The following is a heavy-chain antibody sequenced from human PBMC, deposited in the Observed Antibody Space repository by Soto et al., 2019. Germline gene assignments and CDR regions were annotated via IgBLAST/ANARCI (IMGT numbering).Heavy chain of an antibody. D-gene: IGHD6-13*01. CDR2: IIPIFGTA. CDR1: GGTFSSYA. Sequence: SVKVSCKASGGTFSSYAISWVRQAPGQGLEWMGGIIPIFGTANYAQKFQGRVTITADESTSTAYMELSSLRSEDTAVYYCARDHHTMSKTGYSSSWSKKIILGGMDVRGQGTKV. V-gene: IGHV1-69*13. CDR3: ARDHHTMSKTGYSSSWSKKIILGGMDV. J-gene: IGHJ6*02.